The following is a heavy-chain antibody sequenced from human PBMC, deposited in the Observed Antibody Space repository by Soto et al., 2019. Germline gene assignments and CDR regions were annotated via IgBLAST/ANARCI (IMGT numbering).Heavy chain of an antibody. CDR2: IIPIFGTA. D-gene: IGHD6-13*01. Sequence: SVKLSWKASGDAFTYYYLHWVRQAPGQGLEWMGGIIPIFGTANYAQKFQGRVTITADESTSTAYMELSSLRSEDTAVYYCARIAYGSSSIGPFDYWGQGTLVTVSS. J-gene: IGHJ4*02. CDR3: ARIAYGSSSIGPFDY. CDR1: GDAFTYYY. V-gene: IGHV1-69*13.